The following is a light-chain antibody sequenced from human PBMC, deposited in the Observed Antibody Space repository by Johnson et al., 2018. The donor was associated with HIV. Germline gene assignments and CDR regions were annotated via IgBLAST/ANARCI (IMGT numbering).Light chain of an antibody. CDR2: DNN. CDR1: SSNIGNNY. V-gene: IGLV1-51*01. Sequence: QSVLTQPPSVSAAPGQKVTISCSGSSSNIGNNYVSWYQQLPGTAPKLLIYDNNKRPSGIPDRFSGSKSGTSATLGITGLQTGDEADDYCGTWDSSLSAYVFGTRTKVTVL. J-gene: IGLJ1*01. CDR3: GTWDSSLSAYV.